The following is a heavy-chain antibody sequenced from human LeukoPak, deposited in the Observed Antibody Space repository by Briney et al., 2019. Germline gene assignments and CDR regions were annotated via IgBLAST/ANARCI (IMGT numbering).Heavy chain of an antibody. Sequence: GGSLRLSCAASGFTFSNYAMTWVRQAPGKGLEWVSAISDRRGDTYYADSVKGRFTISRDNAKNSLYLQMNSLRAEDTAVYYCARVPTIVLTVSGRPDYYYMDVWGKGTTVTVSS. CDR2: ISDRRGDT. CDR3: ARVPTIVLTVSGRPDYYYMDV. CDR1: GFTFSNYA. J-gene: IGHJ6*03. V-gene: IGHV3-23*01. D-gene: IGHD2-8*01.